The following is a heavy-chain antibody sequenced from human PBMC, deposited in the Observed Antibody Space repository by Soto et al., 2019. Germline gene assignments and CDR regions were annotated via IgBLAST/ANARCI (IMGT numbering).Heavy chain of an antibody. CDR1: GFTFNNYA. CDR2: ISGSGAGT. V-gene: IGHV3-23*01. J-gene: IGHJ4*02. CDR3: AKEATAGLYLDF. Sequence: EVQLFESGGGLVQPGGSLRLSCAASGFTFNNYAMSWVRQAPGKGLEWVSGISGSGAGTYYADSVKGRFTISRDNSKNTLSLKMNSLRAEDTAVYYCAKEATAGLYLDFWGQGTLVTTSS. D-gene: IGHD6-13*01.